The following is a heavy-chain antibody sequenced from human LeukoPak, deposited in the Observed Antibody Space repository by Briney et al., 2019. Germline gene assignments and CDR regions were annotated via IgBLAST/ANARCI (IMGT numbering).Heavy chain of an antibody. V-gene: IGHV1-2*06. J-gene: IGHJ6*03. CDR2: ISPKSGGT. CDR1: GYTFTDYY. CDR3: TRGYFYYMDV. Sequence: ASVKVSCKASGYTFTDYYLHWVRQAPGHGLEWMGRISPKSGGTNYAQKFQGRVTVTRDTSISTAYMGLSRLRYDDTAVYYCTRGYFYYMDVWDKGTTVTVSS.